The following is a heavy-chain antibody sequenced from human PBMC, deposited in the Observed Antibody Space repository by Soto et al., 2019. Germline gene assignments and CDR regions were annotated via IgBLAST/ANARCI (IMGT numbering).Heavy chain of an antibody. CDR1: GGTFSSYA. Sequence: QVQLVQSGAEVKKPGSSVKVSCKASGGTFSSYAISWVRQAPGQGLEWMGGIIPIFGTANYAQKFQGRVTITADEATSTAYMALSSLRSEDTAVYYCAREGMATTHFDYWGQGTLVTVSS. J-gene: IGHJ4*02. CDR2: IIPIFGTA. V-gene: IGHV1-69*12. CDR3: AREGMATTHFDY. D-gene: IGHD5-12*01.